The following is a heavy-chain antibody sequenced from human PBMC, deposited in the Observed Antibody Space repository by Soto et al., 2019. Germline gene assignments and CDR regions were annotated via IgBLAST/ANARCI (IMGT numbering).Heavy chain of an antibody. CDR1: GFTFSSYA. Sequence: VQLVESGGGVVQPGRSLRLSCAASGFTFSSYAMHWVRQAPGKGLEWVAVISYDGSNKYYADSVKGRFTISRDNSKNTLYLQMNSLRAEDTAVYYCARQGGYSYGYDYWGQGTLVTVSS. V-gene: IGHV3-30-3*01. J-gene: IGHJ4*02. D-gene: IGHD5-18*01. CDR3: ARQGGYSYGYDY. CDR2: ISYDGSNK.